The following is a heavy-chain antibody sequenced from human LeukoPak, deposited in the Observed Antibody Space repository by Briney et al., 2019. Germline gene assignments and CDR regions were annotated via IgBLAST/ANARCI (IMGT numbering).Heavy chain of an antibody. V-gene: IGHV3-23*01. D-gene: IGHD4-17*01. CDR2: ISGSGGST. Sequence: GGSLRLSCAASGFTFSSYAMSWVRQAPGKGLEWVSAISGSGGSTYYADSVKGRFTIFRDNSKNTLYLQMNSLRAEDTAVYYCAKDPYGDYDLPFDYWGQGTLVTVSS. CDR1: GFTFSSYA. J-gene: IGHJ4*02. CDR3: AKDPYGDYDLPFDY.